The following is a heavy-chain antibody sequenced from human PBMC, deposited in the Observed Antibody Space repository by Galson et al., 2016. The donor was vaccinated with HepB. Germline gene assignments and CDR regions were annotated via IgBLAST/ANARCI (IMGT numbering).Heavy chain of an antibody. J-gene: IGHJ5*02. CDR1: GLSLNTDRVG. CDR2: VYWDHDT. Sequence: PALVKPTQTLTLTCAVSGLSLNTDRVGVGWIRQPPGKALEWLATVYWDHDTRYNPSLRSRLTITKDGSTNQVVLTMTDMGPRDTDTYSCSNRHYHLYRVVLTGRFDPWGQGLLVTVSS. D-gene: IGHD3/OR15-3a*01. CDR3: SNRHYHLYRVVLTGRFDP. V-gene: IGHV2-5*02.